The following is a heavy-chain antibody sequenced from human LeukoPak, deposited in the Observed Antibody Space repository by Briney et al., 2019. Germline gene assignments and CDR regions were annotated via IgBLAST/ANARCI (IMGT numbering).Heavy chain of an antibody. CDR3: ARVAGYLPTRWFDP. V-gene: IGHV4-34*01. CDR2: INYTGST. D-gene: IGHD6-25*01. CDR1: GGSFSGFY. J-gene: IGHJ5*02. Sequence: PSETLSLTCAVYGGSFSGFYWSWIRHVPGKGLEWIGEINYTGSTSYNPSLKSRVTISVDTSQNQLFLLLTSVTAADTAVYYCARVAGYLPTRWFDPWGQGTHVTVSS.